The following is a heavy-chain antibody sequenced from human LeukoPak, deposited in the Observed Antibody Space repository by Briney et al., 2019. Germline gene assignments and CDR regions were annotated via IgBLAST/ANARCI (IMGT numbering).Heavy chain of an antibody. D-gene: IGHD2-8*01. CDR2: IYYSGST. CDR1: GGSISSYD. V-gene: IGHV4-59*01. Sequence: SETLSLTCTVSGGSISSYDWSWSRQPPGKGLEWIGYIYYSGSTNYNPSLKSRVTISVDTSKNQFSLKLSSVTAADTAVYYCAREGLGYCTNGVCYETNYYYYYYMDVWGKGTTVTVSS. J-gene: IGHJ6*03. CDR3: AREGLGYCTNGVCYETNYYYYYYMDV.